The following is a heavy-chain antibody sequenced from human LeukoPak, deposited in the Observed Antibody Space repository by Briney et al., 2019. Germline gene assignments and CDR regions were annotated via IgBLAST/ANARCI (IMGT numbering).Heavy chain of an antibody. J-gene: IGHJ4*02. Sequence: PSETLSLTCAVYGGSFSGYYWSWIRQPPGKGLEWIGEINHSGSTNYNPSLKNRVTISVDTSKNQFSLKLSSVTAADTAVYYCARGRLSSGWYGGLDYWGQGALVTVSS. CDR3: ARGRLSSGWYGGLDY. V-gene: IGHV4-34*01. CDR2: INHSGST. D-gene: IGHD6-19*01. CDR1: GGSFSGYY.